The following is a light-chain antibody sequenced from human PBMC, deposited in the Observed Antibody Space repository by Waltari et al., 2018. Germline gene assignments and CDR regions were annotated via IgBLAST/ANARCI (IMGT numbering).Light chain of an antibody. CDR2: DAS. Sequence: EIVLTQPPGTLSLSPGERATLACRASQSVGRSLAWYQQKPGQAPRLLIYDASRRATGIPDRFSGSGSGTDFSLTISTLEPEDFAVYYCQHYVRLPATFGQGTEVEI. J-gene: IGKJ1*01. CDR3: QHYVRLPAT. V-gene: IGKV3-20*01. CDR1: QSVGRS.